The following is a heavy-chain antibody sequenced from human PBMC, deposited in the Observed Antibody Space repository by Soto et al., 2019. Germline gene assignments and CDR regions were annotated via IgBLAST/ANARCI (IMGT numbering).Heavy chain of an antibody. CDR3: AKHCGRYYYNVMDV. Sequence: QVQLVQSGAEVKKPGSSVKVSCKASGGSFSSYAFSWVRQAPGQGLEWMGGIIPFFGTTNYAQKFQDKVTVTADESTSTAYMELSSLRSDDTAVYYCAKHCGRYYYNVMDVWGQGTTVTVSS. V-gene: IGHV1-69*12. CDR2: IIPFFGTT. D-gene: IGHD2-21*01. J-gene: IGHJ6*02. CDR1: GGSFSSYA.